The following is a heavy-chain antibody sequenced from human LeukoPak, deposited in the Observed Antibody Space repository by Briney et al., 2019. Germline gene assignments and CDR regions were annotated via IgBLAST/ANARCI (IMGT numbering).Heavy chain of an antibody. CDR3: AREGGPYRPLDY. CDR1: GGSVSSYY. V-gene: IGHV4-59*02. J-gene: IGHJ4*02. Sequence: SETLSLTCTVSGGSVSSYYWSWIRQPPGKGLEWIGDIYYSGGTNYNPSLKSRVTISIDASKNQFSLKLSSATAADTAVYYCAREGGPYRPLDYSGQGTLVTVAS. CDR2: IYYSGGT.